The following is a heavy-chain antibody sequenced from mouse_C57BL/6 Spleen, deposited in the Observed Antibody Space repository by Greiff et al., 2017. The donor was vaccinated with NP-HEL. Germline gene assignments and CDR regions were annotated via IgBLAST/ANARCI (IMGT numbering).Heavy chain of an antibody. V-gene: IGHV1-15*01. CDR1: GYTFTDYE. D-gene: IGHD3-2*02. Sequence: QVQLQQSGAELVRPGASVTLSCKASGYTFTDYEMHWVKQTPVHGLEWIGAIDPENGGTAYNQKFKGKAILTAVTSSSTAYMELRSLTSEDSAVYDCTRRDGAGFAWGAYWGQGTLVTVSA. J-gene: IGHJ3*01. CDR3: TRRDGAGFAWGAY. CDR2: IDPENGGT.